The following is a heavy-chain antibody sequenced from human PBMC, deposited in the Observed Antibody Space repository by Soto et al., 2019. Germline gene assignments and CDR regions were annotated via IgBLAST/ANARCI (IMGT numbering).Heavy chain of an antibody. V-gene: IGHV4-39*07. CDR3: ARVFGEVVVVPAAPAFDY. J-gene: IGHJ4*02. Sequence: SETLSLTCTVSGGSISSSSYYWGWIRQPPGKGLEWIGSIYYSGSTYYNPSLKSRVTISVDTSKNQFSLKLSSVTAADTAVYYCARVFGEVVVVPAAPAFDYWGQGTLVTVSS. D-gene: IGHD2-2*01. CDR2: IYYSGST. CDR1: GGSISSSSYY.